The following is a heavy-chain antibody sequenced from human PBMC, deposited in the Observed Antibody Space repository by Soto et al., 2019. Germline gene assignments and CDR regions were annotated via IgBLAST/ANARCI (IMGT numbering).Heavy chain of an antibody. CDR1: EFTLSNFW. V-gene: IGHV3-74*01. J-gene: IGHJ2*01. CDR3: VRDHHDYDFWSGNPRGYFDL. Sequence: GGSLRLSCAASEFTLSNFWMHWVRQVPGKGLVWVSRINDDGSRTKYADSVEGRLTISRDTAKNTLYLQMDSLRVEDTAVYYCVRDHHDYDFWSGNPRGYFDLWGRGTLVTVSS. CDR2: INDDGSRT. D-gene: IGHD3-3*01.